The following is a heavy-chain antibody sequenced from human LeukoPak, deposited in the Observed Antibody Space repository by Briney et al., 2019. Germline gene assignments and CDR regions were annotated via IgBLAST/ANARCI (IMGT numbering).Heavy chain of an antibody. CDR1: GYTFTGYY. D-gene: IGHD3-22*01. Sequence: GASVKVSFKASGYTFTGYYMHWVRQAPGQGLEWMGWMNPNSGNTGYALKFQGRVTMTRNTSISTAFMELSSLRSEDTAVYYCARVIRYYYDSSGYFPYYYYYGMDVWGQGTTVTVSS. J-gene: IGHJ6*02. CDR3: ARVIRYYYDSSGYFPYYYYYGMDV. V-gene: IGHV1-8*02. CDR2: MNPNSGNT.